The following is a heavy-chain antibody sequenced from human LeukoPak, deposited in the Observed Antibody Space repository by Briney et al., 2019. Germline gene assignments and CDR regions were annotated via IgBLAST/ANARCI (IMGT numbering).Heavy chain of an antibody. V-gene: IGHV1-2*02. CDR1: GYTFTGYY. J-gene: IGHJ6*03. D-gene: IGHD3-10*01. CDR3: AREPTRDYYGSGSYYILYYYYYMDV. CDR2: INPNSGGT. Sequence: GASVKVSCKASGYTFTGYYMHWVRQAPGQGLEWMGWINPNSGGTNYAQKFQGRVTMTRDTSISTAYMELSRLRSDDTAVYYCAREPTRDYYGSGSYYILYYYYYMDVWGKGTTVTVSS.